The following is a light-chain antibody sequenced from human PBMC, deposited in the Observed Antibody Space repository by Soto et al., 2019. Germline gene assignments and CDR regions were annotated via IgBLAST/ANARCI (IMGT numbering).Light chain of an antibody. CDR2: GAS. J-gene: IGKJ4*01. V-gene: IGKV3-15*01. CDR1: QSVSSN. CDR3: QQYDNWPPLT. Sequence: IVMTQSPATLSVSPGERATLSCRASQSVSSNLAWYQQKPGQAPRLLIYGASTRATGVPARFSGSGSGTEFTLTISTLQSEDFAVYYRQQYDNWPPLTFGGGTKVDIK.